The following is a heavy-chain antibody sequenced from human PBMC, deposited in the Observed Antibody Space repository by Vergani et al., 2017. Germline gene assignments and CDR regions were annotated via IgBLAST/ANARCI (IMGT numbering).Heavy chain of an antibody. CDR1: GGSFSGYY. D-gene: IGHD3-10*01. V-gene: IGHV4-34*01. J-gene: IGHJ5*02. CDR2: INHSGST. Sequence: QVQLQQWGAGLLKPSETLSLTCAVYGGSFSGYYWSWIRQPPGKGLEWIGEINHSGSTNYNPSLKSRVTISVDTSKNQFSLKLSSVTAADTAVYYCARIAMVRGVIGDWFDPWGQGTLVTVSS. CDR3: ARIAMVRGVIGDWFDP.